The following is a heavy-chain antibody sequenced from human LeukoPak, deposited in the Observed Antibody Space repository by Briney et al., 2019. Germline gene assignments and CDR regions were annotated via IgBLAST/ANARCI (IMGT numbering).Heavy chain of an antibody. CDR3: AKDSVGATTFFNYFDY. CDR2: ISYDGSNK. J-gene: IGHJ4*02. Sequence: GGSLRLCCAASGFTFSSYGMHWVRQAPGKGLEWVAVISYDGSNKYYADSVKGRFTISRDNSKNTLYLQMNSLRAEDTAVYYCAKDSVGATTFFNYFDYWGQGTLVTVSS. CDR1: GFTFSSYG. V-gene: IGHV3-30*18. D-gene: IGHD1-26*01.